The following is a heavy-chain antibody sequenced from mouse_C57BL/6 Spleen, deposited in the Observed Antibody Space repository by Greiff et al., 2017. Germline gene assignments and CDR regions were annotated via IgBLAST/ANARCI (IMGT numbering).Heavy chain of an antibody. Sequence: EVNVVESEGGLVQPGSSMKLSCTASGFTFSDYYMAWVRQVPEKGLEWVANINYDGSSTYYLDSLKSRFIISRDNAKNILYLQMSSLKSEDTATYYCAREPHDGSYAMDYWGQGTSVTVSS. CDR1: GFTFSDYY. J-gene: IGHJ4*01. CDR2: INYDGSST. D-gene: IGHD2-3*01. CDR3: AREPHDGSYAMDY. V-gene: IGHV5-16*01.